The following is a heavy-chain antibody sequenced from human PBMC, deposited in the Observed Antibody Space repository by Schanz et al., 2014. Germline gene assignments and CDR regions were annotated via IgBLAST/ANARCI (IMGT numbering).Heavy chain of an antibody. Sequence: QVQLVESGGSVVQPGRSLRLSCAGSGFISDYGMHWVRQAPGRGLEWVAVISYHGSEKYYADSVKGRFTTSRDNSKNTMYLQMNSLRAEDTAVYYCVKDLQRELLRDDHYYGMDVWGQGTTVTVSS. CDR3: VKDLQRELLRDDHYYGMDV. D-gene: IGHD1-26*01. V-gene: IGHV3-30*18. J-gene: IGHJ6*02. CDR2: ISYHGSEK. CDR1: GFISDYG.